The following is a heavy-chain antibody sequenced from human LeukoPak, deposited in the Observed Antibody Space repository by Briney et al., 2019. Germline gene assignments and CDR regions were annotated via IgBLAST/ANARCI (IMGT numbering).Heavy chain of an antibody. CDR2: ITGSGGVT. CDR1: GFTFSSYA. Sequence: GGSLRLSCAASGFTFSSYAMGWVRQAPGKGLEWLSAITGSGGVTYYADSVKGRFTISRDSSKTTLYLQMNSLRAEDTAVYYCAKEVSGSGSYYGGNDYWGQGTLVIVSS. J-gene: IGHJ4*02. D-gene: IGHD3-10*01. V-gene: IGHV3-23*01. CDR3: AKEVSGSGSYYGGNDY.